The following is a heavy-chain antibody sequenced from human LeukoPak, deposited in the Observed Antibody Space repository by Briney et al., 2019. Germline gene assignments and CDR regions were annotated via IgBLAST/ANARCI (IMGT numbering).Heavy chain of an antibody. J-gene: IGHJ3*02. D-gene: IGHD3-22*01. Sequence: TSETLSLTCTVSGGSISSSSYYWGWIRQPPGKGLEWIGNIYSSGSTYHNPSFKSRVTISVDTSKNQFSLKLSSVTAADTAVYYCARHQWYYYDRSGTFDIWGQGTMVTVSS. V-gene: IGHV4-39*01. CDR2: IYSSGST. CDR3: ARHQWYYYDRSGTFDI. CDR1: GGSISSSSYY.